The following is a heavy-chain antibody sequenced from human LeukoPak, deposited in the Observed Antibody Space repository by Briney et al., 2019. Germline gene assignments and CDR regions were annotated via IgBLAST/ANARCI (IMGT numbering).Heavy chain of an antibody. CDR2: IGNKAQSHTT. J-gene: IGHJ2*01. V-gene: IGHV3-72*01. CDR3: ARDPGYQDWHFDL. Sequence: GGSLRLSCAASGFTFSDHYMDWVRQAPGKGLEWVGRIGNKAQSHTTEYAASVKARFTISRDDSKNSLYLQMNSLRAEDTAVYYCARDPGYQDWHFDLWGRGTLVTVSS. D-gene: IGHD3-9*01. CDR1: GFTFSDHY.